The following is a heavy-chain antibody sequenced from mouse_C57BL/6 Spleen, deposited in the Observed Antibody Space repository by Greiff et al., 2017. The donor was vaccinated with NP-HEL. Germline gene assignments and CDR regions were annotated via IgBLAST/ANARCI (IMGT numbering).Heavy chain of an antibody. CDR3: ARSTMVKRLDY. V-gene: IGHV1-64*01. CDR2: IHPNSGST. Sequence: VQLQQPGAELVKPGASVKLSCKASGYTFTSYWMHWVKQRPGQGLEWIGMIHPNSGSTNYNEKFKSKATLTVDKSSSTAYMQLSSLTSEDSAVYYCARSTMVKRLDYWGQGTTLTVSS. D-gene: IGHD2-2*01. CDR1: GYTFTSYW. J-gene: IGHJ2*01.